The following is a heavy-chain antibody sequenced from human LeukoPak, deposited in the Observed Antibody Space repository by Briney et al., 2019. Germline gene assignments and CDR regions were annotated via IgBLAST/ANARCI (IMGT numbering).Heavy chain of an antibody. V-gene: IGHV3-49*03. D-gene: IGHD2-2*01. CDR1: GFTLGAYA. Sequence: GGSLRLSCTPSGFTLGAYAMSWLRQAPGKGLEWVGFIKSQTYGGTTEYAASVKGRFTISRDNSKSIAYLQMNSLKTEDTAVYYCTSSAMPLAFDYWGQGTLVTVSS. J-gene: IGHJ4*02. CDR3: TSSAMPLAFDY. CDR2: IKSQTYGGTT.